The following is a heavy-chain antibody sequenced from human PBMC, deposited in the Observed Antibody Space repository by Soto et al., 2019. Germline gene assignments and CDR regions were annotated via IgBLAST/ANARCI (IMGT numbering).Heavy chain of an antibody. CDR2: ISAYNGNT. Sequence: ASVQVSCTASGYTFTSYGITWVRQAPGQGLEWMGYISAYNGNTNYAQRLQGRVTITRDTSASTAYMELSSLRSEDTAVYYCVRRHVSATGIDWFDPWGQGTLVTVSS. CDR3: VRRHVSATGIDWFDP. D-gene: IGHD6-13*01. J-gene: IGHJ5*02. V-gene: IGHV1-18*04. CDR1: GYTFTSYG.